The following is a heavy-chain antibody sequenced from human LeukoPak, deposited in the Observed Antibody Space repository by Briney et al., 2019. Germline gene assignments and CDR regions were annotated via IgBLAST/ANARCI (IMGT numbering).Heavy chain of an antibody. CDR1: GFTFSDYY. Sequence: GGSLRLSCAASGFTFSDYYMSWIRQAPGKGLEGVSYISSSGSTIYYADSVEGRFTISRDNAKNSLYLQMNSLRAEDTAVYYCASVYYYYYMDVWGKGTTVTVSS. CDR3: ASVYYYYYMDV. CDR2: ISSSGSTI. J-gene: IGHJ6*03. V-gene: IGHV3-11*01.